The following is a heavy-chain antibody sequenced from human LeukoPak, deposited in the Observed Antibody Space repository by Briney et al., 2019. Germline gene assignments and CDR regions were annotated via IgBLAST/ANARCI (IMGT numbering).Heavy chain of an antibody. V-gene: IGHV1-2*02. CDR2: INPNSGGT. CDR1: GYTFTGYY. CDR3: ARDPEPAGGGYYGMDV. D-gene: IGHD1-14*01. J-gene: IGHJ6*02. Sequence: GAPVKVSCKASGYTFTGYYMHWVRQAPGQGLEWMGWINPNSGGTNYAQKFQGRVTMTRDTSISTAYMELSRLRSDDTAVYYCARDPEPAGGGYYGMDVWGQGTTVTVSS.